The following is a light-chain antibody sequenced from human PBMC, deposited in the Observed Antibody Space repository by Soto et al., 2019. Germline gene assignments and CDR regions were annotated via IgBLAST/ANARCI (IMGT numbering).Light chain of an antibody. V-gene: IGKV1-8*01. CDR3: QQYYSYPRT. J-gene: IGKJ1*01. CDR2: AAS. CDR1: QYITSY. Sequence: AIRMTQSPSSLSASTGDRVTITCRASQYITSYLAWYQQKPGKAPKLLIYAASTLQSGVPSRFSGSGSGTVFTLTTTCLQSEDFATYYCQQYYSYPRTFGQGTKVEIK.